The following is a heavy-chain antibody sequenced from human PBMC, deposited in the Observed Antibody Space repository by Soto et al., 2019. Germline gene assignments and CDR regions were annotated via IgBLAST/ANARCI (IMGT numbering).Heavy chain of an antibody. CDR3: ARGEQLVFYYYYGMDV. Sequence: PSETLSLTCAVYGGSFSGYYWSWIRQPPGKGLEWIGEINHSGSTNYNPSLKSRVTISVDTSKNQFSLKLSSVTAADTAVYYCARGEQLVFYYYYGMDVWGQGTTVTVSS. V-gene: IGHV4-34*01. J-gene: IGHJ6*02. D-gene: IGHD6-6*01. CDR1: GGSFSGYY. CDR2: INHSGST.